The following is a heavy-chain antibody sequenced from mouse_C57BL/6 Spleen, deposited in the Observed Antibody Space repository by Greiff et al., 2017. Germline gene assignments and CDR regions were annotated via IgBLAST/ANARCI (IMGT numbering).Heavy chain of an antibody. CDR2: IDPNSGGT. V-gene: IGHV1-72*01. Sequence: QVQLKQSGAELVKPGASVKLSCKASGYTFTSYWMHWVKQRPGRGLEWIGRIDPNSGGTKYNEKFKSKATLTVDKPSSTAYMQLSSLTSEDSAVYYCARDLYGSSSYWYFDVWGTGTTVTVSS. CDR3: ARDLYGSSSYWYFDV. D-gene: IGHD1-1*01. J-gene: IGHJ1*03. CDR1: GYTFTSYW.